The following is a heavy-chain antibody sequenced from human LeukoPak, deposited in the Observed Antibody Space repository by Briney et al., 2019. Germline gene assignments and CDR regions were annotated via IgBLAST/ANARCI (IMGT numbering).Heavy chain of an antibody. CDR1: GGSIGSYY. V-gene: IGHV4-59*01. J-gene: IGHJ4*02. D-gene: IGHD6-19*01. Sequence: PSETLSLTGTVPGGSIGSYYWSWIRQPPGKELEWIGYIYYSGSTNYNPSLKSRVTISVDTSKNQFSLKLSSVTAADTAVYYCARHSIAVAASLDYWGQGTLVTVSS. CDR2: IYYSGST. CDR3: ARHSIAVAASLDY.